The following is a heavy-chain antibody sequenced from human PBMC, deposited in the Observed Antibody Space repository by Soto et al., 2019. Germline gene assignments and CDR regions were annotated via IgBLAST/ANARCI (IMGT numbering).Heavy chain of an antibody. CDR2: ISASGGGT. CDR1: GFTFSNYA. Sequence: EVQLLESGGGLVQPGGSLRLSCAASGFTFSNYAMTWVRQAPGKGLEWVSAISASGGGTYYADSVKGRFTISRDNSKNTLYLQMNSLRAEDTAVYYCVRWVMAYGNAFDTWGQGTMVTVSS. J-gene: IGHJ3*02. V-gene: IGHV3-23*01. CDR3: VRWVMAYGNAFDT. D-gene: IGHD3-16*01.